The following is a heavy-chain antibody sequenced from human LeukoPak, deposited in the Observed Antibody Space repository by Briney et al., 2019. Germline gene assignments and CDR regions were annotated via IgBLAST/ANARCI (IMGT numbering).Heavy chain of an antibody. V-gene: IGHV3-23*01. J-gene: IGHJ5*02. Sequence: GGNLRLSCAASGFTFSSYGMSWVRQAPGKGLEWVSAISGSGGSTYYADSVKGRFTISRDNSKNTLYLQMNSLRAEDTAVYYCAKGDIVVVKDWFDPWGQGTLVTVSS. D-gene: IGHD2-15*01. CDR1: GFTFSSYG. CDR3: AKGDIVVVKDWFDP. CDR2: ISGSGGST.